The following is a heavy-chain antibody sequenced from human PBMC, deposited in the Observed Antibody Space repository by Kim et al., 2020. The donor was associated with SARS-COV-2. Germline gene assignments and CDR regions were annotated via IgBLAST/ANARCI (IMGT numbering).Heavy chain of an antibody. D-gene: IGHD6-19*01. J-gene: IGHJ3*02. Sequence: SETLSLTCTVSGGSISSSSYYWGWIRQPPGKGLEWIGSIYYSGSTYYNPSLKSRVTISVDTSKNQFSLKLSSVTAADTAVYYCARGPKAVAGTGSGGVIWGQGTMVTVSS. CDR2: IYYSGST. V-gene: IGHV4-39*01. CDR1: GGSISSSSYY. CDR3: ARGPKAVAGTGSGGVI.